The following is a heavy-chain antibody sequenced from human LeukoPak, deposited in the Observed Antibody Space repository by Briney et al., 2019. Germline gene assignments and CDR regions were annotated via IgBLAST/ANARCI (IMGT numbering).Heavy chain of an antibody. CDR1: GYSISSGYF. Sequence: SGTLCLSCTVSGYSISSGYFRGWIRQPPPKGLEWIGSIYHSGGTYYNPSLKSRVTISIDTSKNQFSLKLSFVTAADTAVYYYARDIPHDYGDYVDYWGQGTPVTVSS. CDR2: IYHSGGT. D-gene: IGHD4-17*01. V-gene: IGHV4-38-2*02. J-gene: IGHJ4*02. CDR3: ARDIPHDYGDYVDY.